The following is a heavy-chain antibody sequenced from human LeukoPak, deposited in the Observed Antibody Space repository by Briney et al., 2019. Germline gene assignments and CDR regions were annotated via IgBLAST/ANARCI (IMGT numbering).Heavy chain of an antibody. CDR3: ARDHLANLASRLFDP. CDR1: GYSISSGYY. V-gene: IGHV4-38-2*02. CDR2: IHHSGRT. D-gene: IGHD3-3*01. J-gene: IGHJ5*02. Sequence: PSETLSLTCSVSGYSISSGYYWGWIRQPPGKGLEWIGSIHHSGRTYYNPSLKSRVTISVDTSKNHFSLKLNSVTAADTAVYYCARDHLANLASRLFDPWGQGTLVTVSS.